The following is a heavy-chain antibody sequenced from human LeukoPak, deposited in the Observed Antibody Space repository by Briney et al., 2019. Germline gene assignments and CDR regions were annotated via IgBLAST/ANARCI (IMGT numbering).Heavy chain of an antibody. CDR3: ARGQMTTVPLLDY. J-gene: IGHJ4*02. CDR2: TYYSAST. CDR1: GDPISGYY. Sequence: SETLSLTCTVSGDPISGYYWAWIRHPPGKGLEWIGYTYYSASTNYNPSLKSRVTISSDRSQKQFSLKMNSVTAADTAVYYCARGQMTTVPLLDYWGQGVLVTVSS. V-gene: IGHV4-59*01. D-gene: IGHD4-11*01.